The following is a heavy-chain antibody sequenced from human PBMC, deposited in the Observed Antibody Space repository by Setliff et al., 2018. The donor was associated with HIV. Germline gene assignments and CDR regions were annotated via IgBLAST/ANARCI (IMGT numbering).Heavy chain of an antibody. J-gene: IGHJ4*02. Sequence: SETLSLTCAVYGGSFSGYYWTWIRQPPGRGLEWMGEIIHSGGTNYNRSLKSRVTISVDTSKNQFSLNLSSVTAADTAVYYCASGGLGVVGAIDYWSQGTLVTVS. CDR3: ASGGLGVVGAIDY. D-gene: IGHD2-15*01. CDR1: GGSFSGYY. CDR2: IIHSGGT. V-gene: IGHV4-34*12.